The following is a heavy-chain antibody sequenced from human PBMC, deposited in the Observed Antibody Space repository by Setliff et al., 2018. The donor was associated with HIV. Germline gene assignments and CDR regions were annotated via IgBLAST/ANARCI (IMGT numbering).Heavy chain of an antibody. CDR3: AKQPGGHSFFDH. J-gene: IGHJ4*02. CDR2: IFPGGAT. CDR1: GVSISSYY. D-gene: IGHD1-1*01. Sequence: SETLSLTCSVSGVSISSYYWSWIRHSPGKGLEWIGIIFPGGATNYNPSLTSRVTLSVDTSNNQVSLTLTSVTAADTAVYYCAKQPGGHSFFDHWGQGILVTVSS. V-gene: IGHV4-59*01.